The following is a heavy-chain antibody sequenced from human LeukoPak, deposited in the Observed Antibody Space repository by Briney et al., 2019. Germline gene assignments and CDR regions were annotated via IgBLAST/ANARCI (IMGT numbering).Heavy chain of an antibody. CDR1: GGSFSGYY. CDR2: INHSGST. Sequence: PSETLSLTCAVYGGSFSGYYWSWIRQPPGKGLEWIGEINHSGSTNYNPSLKSRVTISVDTSKNQFSLKQSSVTAADTAVYYCARTIWFGELFDYWGQGTLVTVSS. J-gene: IGHJ4*02. D-gene: IGHD3-10*01. V-gene: IGHV4-34*01. CDR3: ARTIWFGELFDY.